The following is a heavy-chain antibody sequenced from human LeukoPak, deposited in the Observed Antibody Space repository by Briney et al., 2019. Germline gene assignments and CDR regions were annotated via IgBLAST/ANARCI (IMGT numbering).Heavy chain of an antibody. CDR2: INHSGST. D-gene: IGHD5-12*01. CDR3: ELYSGYDLDY. V-gene: IGHV4-34*01. J-gene: IGHJ4*02. CDR1: GGSFSGYY. Sequence: SETPSLTCAVYGGSFSGYYWSWIRQPPGKGLEWIGEINHSGSTNYNPSLKSRVTISVDTSKNQFSLKLSSVTAADTAVYYCELYSGYDLDYWGQGTLVSVSS.